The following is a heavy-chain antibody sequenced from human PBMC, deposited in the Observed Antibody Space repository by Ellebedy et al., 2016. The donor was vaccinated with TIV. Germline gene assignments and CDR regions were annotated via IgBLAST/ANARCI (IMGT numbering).Heavy chain of an antibody. CDR1: GFTFSTYS. D-gene: IGHD5-12*01. V-gene: IGHV3-48*04. J-gene: IGHJ4*02. Sequence: GESLKISCAASGFTFSTYSMNWVRQAPGKGLEWISYISSSVTTLYYADSVNGRVTISRDNAKNSLYLQMNSLRVEDTAMYYCARVRQGSGGYNFWGQGTLVTVSS. CDR2: ISSSVTTL. CDR3: ARVRQGSGGYNF.